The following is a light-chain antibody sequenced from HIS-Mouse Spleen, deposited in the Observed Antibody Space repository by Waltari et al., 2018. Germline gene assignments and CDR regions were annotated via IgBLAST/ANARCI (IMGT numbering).Light chain of an antibody. CDR3: CSYAGSYTFVV. CDR2: DVS. Sequence: QSALTQPRSVSGSPGQSVTISCTGTSSDVGGYNYVSWYQQHPGKAHKLMLYDVSKRPSGVPDRFSGSKSGNTASLTISGLQAEDEADYYCCSYAGSYTFVVFGGGTKLTVL. CDR1: SSDVGGYNY. J-gene: IGLJ2*01. V-gene: IGLV2-11*01.